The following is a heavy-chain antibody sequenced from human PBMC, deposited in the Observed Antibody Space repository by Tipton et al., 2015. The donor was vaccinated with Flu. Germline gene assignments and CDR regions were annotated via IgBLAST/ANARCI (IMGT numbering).Heavy chain of an antibody. CDR1: GFTFGSHG. CDR3: AKDFGAVSPVRGWFDP. CDR2: TGYDGMQT. J-gene: IGHJ5*02. D-gene: IGHD3-10*01. V-gene: IGHV3-33*06. Sequence: SLRLSCVASGFTFGSHGMYWVRQAPGKGLQWVAVTGYDGMQTKYVDSVWGRFTISRDNSKSTLFLQMDSMRAEDTAVYYCAKDFGAVSPVRGWFDPWGQGTLVIVSS.